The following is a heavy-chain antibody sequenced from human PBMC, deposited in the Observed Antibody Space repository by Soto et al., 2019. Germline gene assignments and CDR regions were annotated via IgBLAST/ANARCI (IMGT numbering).Heavy chain of an antibody. V-gene: IGHV3-33*01. Sequence: GGSLRLSCAASGFTFGSYDMRWVRQAPGKXLEWVAVIWSDGSNKYYADYVKGRLTISRDNSKNTLYMQMSRMRAEDTAVYYCERDLRLAGFYTRGRLDYWGQGTLVTVSS. CDR2: IWSDGSNK. CDR1: GFTFGSYD. J-gene: IGHJ4*02. D-gene: IGHD3-9*01. CDR3: ERDLRLAGFYTRGRLDY.